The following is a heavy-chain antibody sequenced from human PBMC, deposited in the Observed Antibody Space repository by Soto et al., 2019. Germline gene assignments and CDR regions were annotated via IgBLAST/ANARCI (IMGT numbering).Heavy chain of an antibody. CDR1: GGTFSSYA. Sequence: QVQLVQSGAEVKKPGSSVKVSCKASGGTFSSYAISWVRQAPGQGLEWMGGIIPIFGTANYAQKFQGRVTIPADQSTSRDYTELSSLRSEDTAVYYCGRSAGVYYDSTGYNDALDIWGQGTMVTVSS. J-gene: IGHJ3*02. CDR2: IIPIFGTA. V-gene: IGHV1-69*12. CDR3: GRSAGVYYDSTGYNDALDI. D-gene: IGHD3-22*01.